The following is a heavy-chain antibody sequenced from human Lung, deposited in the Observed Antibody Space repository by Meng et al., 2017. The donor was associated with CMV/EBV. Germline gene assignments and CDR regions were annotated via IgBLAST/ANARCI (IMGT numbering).Heavy chain of an antibody. V-gene: IGHV3-21*01. Sequence: SCHASGLTFSDYNMNWVRQAPGKGLEWVSSISRNSVYIYYADSVKGRLTISRDNAKNALYLQMNSLRAEDTAVYYCAGSYYDHNGRRPHWFDPWGQGXLVTVSS. CDR1: GLTFSDYN. CDR2: ISRNSVYI. CDR3: AGSYYDHNGRRPHWFDP. J-gene: IGHJ5*02. D-gene: IGHD3-22*01.